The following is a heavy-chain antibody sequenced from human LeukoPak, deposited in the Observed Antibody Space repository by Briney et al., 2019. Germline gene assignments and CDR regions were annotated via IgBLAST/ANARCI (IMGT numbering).Heavy chain of an antibody. D-gene: IGHD6-19*01. Sequence: PGGSLRLSCAASGFTFGNAWMTWVRQAPGKGLEWVGRIKSKTDGGTTDYAAPVKGRFTISRDDSKNTLYLQMNSLKTEDTAVYYCTTVAGQAARNFDYWGQGTLVTVSS. CDR1: GFTFGNAW. J-gene: IGHJ4*02. CDR3: TTVAGQAARNFDY. V-gene: IGHV3-15*01. CDR2: IKSKTDGGTT.